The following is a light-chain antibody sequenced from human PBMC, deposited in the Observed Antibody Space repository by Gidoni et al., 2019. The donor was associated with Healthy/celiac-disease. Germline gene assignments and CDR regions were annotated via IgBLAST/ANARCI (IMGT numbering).Light chain of an antibody. Sequence: EIVMTQSPASLSVSPGERATLSCKASQSISSNLAWYQQKPGQGPRLLLYGASTRATGIPARFSGSGSGSEFILTISSLQSEDFAIYYCQQYNNWPLTFGGGTKVDIK. V-gene: IGKV3-15*01. CDR2: GAS. J-gene: IGKJ4*01. CDR3: QQYNNWPLT. CDR1: QSISSN.